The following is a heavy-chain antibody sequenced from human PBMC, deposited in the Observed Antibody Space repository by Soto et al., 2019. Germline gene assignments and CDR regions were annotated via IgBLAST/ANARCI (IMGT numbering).Heavy chain of an antibody. J-gene: IGHJ3*02. CDR3: ARGLETTYDAFDI. CDR2: IKQDGSEK. V-gene: IGHV3-7*01. CDR1: GFTFSSYW. D-gene: IGHD3-3*01. Sequence: GGSLRLSCAASGFTFSSYWMSWVRQAPGKGLEWVANIKQDGSEKYHVDSVKGRFTISRDNAKNSLYLQMNSLRAEDTAVYYCARGLETTYDAFDIWGQGTMVTVSS.